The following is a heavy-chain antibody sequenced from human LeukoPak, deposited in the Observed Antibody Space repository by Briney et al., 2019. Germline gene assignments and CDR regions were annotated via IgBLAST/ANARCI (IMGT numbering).Heavy chain of an antibody. D-gene: IGHD2/OR15-2a*01. J-gene: IGHJ6*02. CDR3: TRVRVSSYYGMDI. Sequence: PGGSLRLSCAASGFTFTDVWMTWVRQAPGKGLEWVGRIKRKTDGGTTDYAAPVKGRFTISRDDSQNTLYLQMNSLKTEDTGVYYCTRVRVSSYYGMDIWGQGTTVTVSS. V-gene: IGHV3-15*01. CDR1: GFTFTDVW. CDR2: IKRKTDGGTT.